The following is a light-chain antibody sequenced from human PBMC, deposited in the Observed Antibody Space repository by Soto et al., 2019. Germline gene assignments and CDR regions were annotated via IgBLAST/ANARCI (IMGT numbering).Light chain of an antibody. CDR2: AAS. Sequence: DLQMTQSPSTLSSSLGDSVTITCRGSQSISRWFAWYQQKPGRAPKVLIYAASTLQSGVPSRFSGSGSGTEFTITISSLQPEDFATYYCQQLNRYPRTFGQGTRLEIK. J-gene: IGKJ5*01. CDR3: QQLNRYPRT. V-gene: IGKV1-9*01. CDR1: QSISRW.